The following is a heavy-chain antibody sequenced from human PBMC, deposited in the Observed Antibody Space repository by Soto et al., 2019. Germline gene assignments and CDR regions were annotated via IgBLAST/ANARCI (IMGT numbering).Heavy chain of an antibody. J-gene: IGHJ4*02. D-gene: IGHD3-3*01. CDR1: GFTFRSYS. CDR2: ISSSSSYI. Sequence: GGSLRLSCAASGFTFRSYSMNWVRQAPGKGLEWVSSISSSSSYIYYADSVKGRFTISRDNAKNSLYLQMNSLRAEDTAVYYCARDLTIFGVVTLGWGQGTLVTVSS. V-gene: IGHV3-21*01. CDR3: ARDLTIFGVVTLG.